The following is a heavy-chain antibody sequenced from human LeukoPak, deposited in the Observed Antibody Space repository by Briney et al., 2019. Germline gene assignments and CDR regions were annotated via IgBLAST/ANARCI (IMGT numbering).Heavy chain of an antibody. CDR3: ARDMPHNCFDP. CDR1: GASFTNYY. V-gene: IGHV1-46*01. Sequence: ASVKVSCKASGASFTNYYIHWVRQAPGQGLEWVGLIYPGGGWTNYAQKFQGRVTMTTDTSTGTVYMELSSLRSEDTVVYYCARDMPHNCFDPWGQGTLVTVSP. D-gene: IGHD2-2*01. J-gene: IGHJ5*02. CDR2: IYPGGGWT.